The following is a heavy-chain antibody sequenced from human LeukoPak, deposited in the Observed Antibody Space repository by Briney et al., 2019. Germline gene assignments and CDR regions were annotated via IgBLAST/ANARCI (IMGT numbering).Heavy chain of an antibody. CDR3: ARTGRKQQLVHGPKNRAYYSDY. Sequence: SETLSLTCTVSGGSISGSSYYWGWIRQPPGKGLEWIGSIYYSGSTYYNPSLKSRVTISVDTSKNQFSLKLSSVTAADTAVYYCARTGRKQQLVHGPKNRAYYSDYWGQGTLVTVSS. CDR1: GGSISGSSYY. D-gene: IGHD6-13*01. CDR2: IYYSGST. V-gene: IGHV4-39*01. J-gene: IGHJ4*02.